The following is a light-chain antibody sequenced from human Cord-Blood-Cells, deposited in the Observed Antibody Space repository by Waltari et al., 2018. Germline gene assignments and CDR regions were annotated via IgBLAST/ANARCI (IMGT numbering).Light chain of an antibody. CDR3: SSYTSSSTVV. CDR1: SSAVGGSNH. Sequence: QSALTQPASVSGSPGQSITISCTGPSSAVGGSNHVSWYQQHPGKAPKLMIYDVSTRPSGVSNRFSGSKSGNTASLTISGLQAEDEADYYCSSYTSSSTVVFGGGTKLTVL. J-gene: IGLJ2*01. V-gene: IGLV2-14*01. CDR2: DVS.